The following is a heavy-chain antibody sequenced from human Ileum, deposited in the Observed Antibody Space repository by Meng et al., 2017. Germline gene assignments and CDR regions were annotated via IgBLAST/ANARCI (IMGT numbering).Heavy chain of an antibody. CDR1: GDSFTDYY. CDR2: IHYSGST. J-gene: IGHJ4*02. V-gene: IGHV4-34*01. D-gene: IGHD1-26*01. Sequence: QLQLMQWGAGMLKPSETLSLTCNVYGDSFTDYYWNWIRQPPEKGLEWIGEIHYSGSTNYNPSLESRVTISEDTSQKQFSLRLSSVTAADTAVYYCARRIRGGSYLGWGQGTLVTVSS. CDR3: ARRIRGGSYLG.